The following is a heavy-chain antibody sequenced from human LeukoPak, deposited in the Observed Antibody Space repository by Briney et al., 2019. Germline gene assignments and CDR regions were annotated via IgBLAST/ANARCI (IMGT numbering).Heavy chain of an antibody. CDR2: IYTSGST. V-gene: IGHV4-4*07. Sequence: PSETLCLTCTVSGGSISSYYWSWIRQPAGKGLEWIGRIYTSGSTNYNPSLKSRVTISVDKSKNQFSLKLSSVTAADTAVYYCARAYYYDSSGYYFFDYWGQGTLVTVSS. CDR3: ARAYYYDSSGYYFFDY. D-gene: IGHD3-22*01. J-gene: IGHJ4*02. CDR1: GGSISSYY.